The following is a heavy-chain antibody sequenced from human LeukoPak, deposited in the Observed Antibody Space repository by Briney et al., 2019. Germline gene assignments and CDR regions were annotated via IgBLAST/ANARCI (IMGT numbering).Heavy chain of an antibody. D-gene: IGHD3-10*01. J-gene: IGHJ4*02. CDR3: ARVGGYYGSGSYPAYYFDY. CDR2: IYTSGST. V-gene: IGHV4-4*07. Sequence: SETLSLTCTVSGGSIRSYSWSWIRQPAGKGLEWIGRIYTSGSTNYNPSLKSRVTISVDTSKNQFSLKLSSVTAADTAVYYCARVGGYYGSGSYPAYYFDYWGQGTLVTVSS. CDR1: GGSIRSYS.